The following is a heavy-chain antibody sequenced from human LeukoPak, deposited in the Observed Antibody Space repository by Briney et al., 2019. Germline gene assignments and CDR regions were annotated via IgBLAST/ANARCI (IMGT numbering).Heavy chain of an antibody. D-gene: IGHD1-1*01. CDR2: ISWNSGSI. Sequence: GGSLRLSCAASGFTFDDYAMHWVRQAPGKGLEWVSGISWNSGSIGYADSVKGRFTISRDNAKNSLYLQMNSLRAEDMALYYCAKEGPMECYFDYWGQGTLVTVSS. CDR3: AKEGPMECYFDY. V-gene: IGHV3-9*03. CDR1: GFTFDDYA. J-gene: IGHJ4*02.